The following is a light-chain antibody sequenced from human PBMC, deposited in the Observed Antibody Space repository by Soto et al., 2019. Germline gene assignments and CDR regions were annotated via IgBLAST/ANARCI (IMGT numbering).Light chain of an antibody. CDR2: DVS. Sequence: QSVLSQPSPLSGSPGQAITLSCPGTRSDVGGNKYVSWYQHYPGKAPKLMICDVSNRPSGVSNRFSGSKSGNTASLTISGLQAEDEADYYCSAFTGTTYVFGTGTKVTVL. V-gene: IGLV2-14*03. J-gene: IGLJ1*01. CDR3: SAFTGTTYV. CDR1: RSDVGGNKY.